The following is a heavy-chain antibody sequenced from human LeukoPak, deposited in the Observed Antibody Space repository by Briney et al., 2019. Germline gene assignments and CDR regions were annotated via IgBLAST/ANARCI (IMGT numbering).Heavy chain of an antibody. D-gene: IGHD6-13*01. CDR1: GYTLTELS. V-gene: IGHV1-24*01. CDR3: ATVYGSIAAAGTRDYYGMDV. J-gene: IGHJ6*04. Sequence: GASVKVSCKVSGYTLTELSMHWVRQAPGKGLEWMGGFDPVDGETIYAQKFQGRVTMTEDTSTDTAYMELSSLRSEDTAVYYCATVYGSIAAAGTRDYYGMDVWGKGTTVTVPS. CDR2: FDPVDGET.